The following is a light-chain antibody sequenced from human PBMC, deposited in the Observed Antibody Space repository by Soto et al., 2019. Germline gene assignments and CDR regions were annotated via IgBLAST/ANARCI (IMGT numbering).Light chain of an antibody. Sequence: QSALTQPASVSGSPGQSITISCTGTSSDVGGYDCVSWYQQHPGKAPKLMIYDVSNRPSGVSNRFSGSKSGNTASLTISGLQAEDEADYYCSSYTSSGTLYVFGTGTKLTVL. CDR1: SSDVGGYDC. J-gene: IGLJ1*01. V-gene: IGLV2-14*01. CDR3: SSYTSSGTLYV. CDR2: DVS.